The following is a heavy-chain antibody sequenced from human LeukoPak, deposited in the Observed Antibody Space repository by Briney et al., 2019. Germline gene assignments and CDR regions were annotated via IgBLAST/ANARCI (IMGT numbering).Heavy chain of an antibody. V-gene: IGHV1-69*05. Sequence: ASVKVSCKASGGTFSSYAISWVRQAPGQGLEWMGGIIPISGTANYAQKFQGRVTITTDESTSTAYMELSSLRSEDTAVYYCASGDDSSGYFSFDYWGQGTLVTVSS. J-gene: IGHJ4*02. D-gene: IGHD3-22*01. CDR2: IIPISGTA. CDR1: GGTFSSYA. CDR3: ASGDDSSGYFSFDY.